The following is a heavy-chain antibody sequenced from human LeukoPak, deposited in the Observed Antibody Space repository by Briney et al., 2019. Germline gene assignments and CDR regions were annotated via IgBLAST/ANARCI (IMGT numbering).Heavy chain of an antibody. CDR2: IYYSGST. V-gene: IGHV4-59*01. D-gene: IGHD5-12*01. CDR1: GGSISNYY. CDR3: ARTIYSGYDLFDY. J-gene: IGHJ4*02. Sequence: SETLSLTCTVSGGSISNYYWSWIRQPPGKGLEWIGYIYYSGSTNYNPSLKSRVTISVDTSKNQFSLKLSSVTAADTAVYYCARTIYSGYDLFDYWGQGTLVTVSS.